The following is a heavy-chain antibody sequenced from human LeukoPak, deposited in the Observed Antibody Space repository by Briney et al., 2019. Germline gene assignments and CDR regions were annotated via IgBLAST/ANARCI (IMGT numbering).Heavy chain of an antibody. Sequence: GGSLRLSCAASGFTIDDYGMSWVRQAPGKGLEWVSGINWNGGSTGYADSVKGRFTISRENAKNSLYLQMKSLRAEDTALYYCARSGYDSSGYYSNWYFDLWGRGTLVTVSS. CDR3: ARSGYDSSGYYSNWYFDL. CDR2: INWNGGST. V-gene: IGHV3-20*04. D-gene: IGHD3-22*01. J-gene: IGHJ2*01. CDR1: GFTIDDYG.